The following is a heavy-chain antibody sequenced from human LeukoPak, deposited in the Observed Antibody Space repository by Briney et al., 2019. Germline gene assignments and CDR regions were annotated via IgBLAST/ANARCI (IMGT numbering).Heavy chain of an antibody. CDR2: INHSGTT. J-gene: IGHJ6*03. Sequence: SETLSLTCGVSGGSFSGYLWNWVRQSPGKVQEWIGEINHSGTTNYNPSLKSRVTISIDRSRNQFSLNLTSVTAADTAVFYCARGVKQLARFYFYMDVWGKGTTVTVSS. CDR1: GGSFSGYL. CDR3: ARGVKQLARFYFYMDV. V-gene: IGHV4-34*01. D-gene: IGHD3-22*01.